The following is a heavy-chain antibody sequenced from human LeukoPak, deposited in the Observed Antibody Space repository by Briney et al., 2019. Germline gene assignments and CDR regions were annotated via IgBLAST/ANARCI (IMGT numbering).Heavy chain of an antibody. V-gene: IGHV3-48*04. J-gene: IGHJ6*02. Sequence: GGSLRLSCAASGFTVSSYTMNWVRQAPGKGLEWVSHISTSSSTIYYADSVKGRFTISRDIAKNSLYLQVNSLRAEDTAVYYCAREYYDSNSYYYGMDVWGQGTTVTVSS. CDR2: ISTSSSTI. D-gene: IGHD3-22*01. CDR3: AREYYDSNSYYYGMDV. CDR1: GFTVSSYT.